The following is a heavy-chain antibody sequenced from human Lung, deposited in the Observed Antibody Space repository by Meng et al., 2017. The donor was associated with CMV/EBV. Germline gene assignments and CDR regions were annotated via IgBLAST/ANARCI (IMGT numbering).Heavy chain of an antibody. V-gene: IGHV4-4*02. D-gene: IGHD6-25*01. CDR1: GGSISSGHW. CDR2: VYHSGST. CDR3: ARATIAAATMNWFDS. Sequence: SXTXSLXCALSGGSISSGHWWSWVRQPPLKGLEWIGEVYHSGSTNYNPSLKSRVTISLDKSKNHFSLKLTSVTAADTAVYYCARATIAAATMNWFDSWGQGALVTVSS. J-gene: IGHJ5*01.